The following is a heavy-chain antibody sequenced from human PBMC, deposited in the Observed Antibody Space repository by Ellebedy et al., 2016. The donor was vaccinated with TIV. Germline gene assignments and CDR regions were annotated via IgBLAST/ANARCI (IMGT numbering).Heavy chain of an antibody. V-gene: IGHV3-23*01. Sequence: GESLKISXAASGFSLRAYAMSWVRQAPGKGLEWVSSLSGSGFSTNYADSVKGRFTMYRDNSKNTLYLETNSLRAEDTAMYYCAKDADPDLYYTKYPMGTAFDIWGQGTMVTVSS. D-gene: IGHD5-18*01. J-gene: IGHJ3*02. CDR1: GFSLRAYA. CDR2: LSGSGFST. CDR3: AKDADPDLYYTKYPMGTAFDI.